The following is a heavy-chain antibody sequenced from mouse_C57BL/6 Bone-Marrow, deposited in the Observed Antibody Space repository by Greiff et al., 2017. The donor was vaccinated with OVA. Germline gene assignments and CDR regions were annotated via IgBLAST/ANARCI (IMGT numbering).Heavy chain of an antibody. V-gene: IGHV1-54*01. Sequence: QVQLQQSGAELVRPGTSVKVSCKASGYAFTNYLIEWVKQRPGQGLEWIGVINPGSGGTNYNEKFKGKATLTAYKSSSTAHMQLSSLTSEDSAVYFCARDTTVAVDYWGQGTTLTVSS. J-gene: IGHJ2*01. CDR3: ARDTTVAVDY. CDR2: INPGSGGT. CDR1: GYAFTNYL. D-gene: IGHD1-1*01.